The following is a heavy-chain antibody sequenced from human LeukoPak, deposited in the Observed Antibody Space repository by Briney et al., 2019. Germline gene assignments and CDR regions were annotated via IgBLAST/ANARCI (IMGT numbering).Heavy chain of an antibody. CDR1: GFTFSNAW. CDR3: YLAAAGRAFDI. Sequence: GGSLRLSCAASGFTFSNAWMSWVRQAPGKGLEWVGRIKSKTDGGTADYAAPVKGRFTISRDDSKNTLYLHMNSLKTEDTAVYYCYLAAAGRAFDIWGQGTMVTVSS. CDR2: IKSKTDGGTA. D-gene: IGHD6-13*01. V-gene: IGHV3-15*01. J-gene: IGHJ3*02.